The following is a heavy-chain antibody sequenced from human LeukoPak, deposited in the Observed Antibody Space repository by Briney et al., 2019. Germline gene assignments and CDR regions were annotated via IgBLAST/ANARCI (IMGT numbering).Heavy chain of an antibody. V-gene: IGHV3-48*01. J-gene: IGHJ6*04. CDR3: AELGITMIGGV. Sequence: GGSLRLSCAASGFTFSGYSMNWVRQAPGKGLEWVSYISSSSSTIFYADSVKGRFTISRDNAKNSLYLQMNSLGAEDTAVYYCAELGITMIGGVWGKGTTVTISS. D-gene: IGHD3-10*02. CDR2: ISSSSSTI. CDR1: GFTFSGYS.